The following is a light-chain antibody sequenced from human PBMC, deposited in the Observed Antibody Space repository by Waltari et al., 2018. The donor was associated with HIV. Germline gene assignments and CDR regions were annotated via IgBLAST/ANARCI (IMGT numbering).Light chain of an antibody. CDR2: ENN. CDR3: ATWDSSLRAGV. J-gene: IGLJ2*01. V-gene: IGLV1-51*02. Sequence: QSVFTHPPPVSAAPGQKVTISCSGSISNIENILASWNQPHAGTLPKLSIFENNKRPSGIPDRSAGSKSGTSASLGSTGLQTGDEAEYYCATWDSSLRAGVFGGGTKLTVL. CDR1: ISNIENIL.